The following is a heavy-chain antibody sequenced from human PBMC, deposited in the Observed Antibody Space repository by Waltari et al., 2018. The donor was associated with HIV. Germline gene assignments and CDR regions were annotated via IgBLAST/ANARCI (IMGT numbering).Heavy chain of an antibody. D-gene: IGHD3-10*01. CDR2: INPNSGGT. J-gene: IGHJ6*02. CDR3: ARNKGYYYGSGSPGDYGMDV. CDR1: GYTFTGYY. Sequence: QVQLVQSGAEVKKPGASVKVSCKASGYTFTGYYMHWVRQAPGQGLEWRGGINPNSGGTNYAQKLQGRVTMTRDTSISTAYMELSRLRSDDTAVYYCARNKGYYYGSGSPGDYGMDVWGQGTTVTVSS. V-gene: IGHV1-2*02.